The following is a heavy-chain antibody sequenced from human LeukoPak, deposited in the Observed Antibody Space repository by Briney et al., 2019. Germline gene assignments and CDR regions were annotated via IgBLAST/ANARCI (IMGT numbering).Heavy chain of an antibody. Sequence: AGGSLRLSCAASGFTFSSYSMNWVRQAPGKGLEWVSYISSSSSTIYYADSVKGRFTISRDNAKNTLYLQMNSLRAEDTAVYYCATDFADFGLVEYYYHYMDVWGKGTTVTVSS. V-gene: IGHV3-48*01. CDR2: ISSSSSTI. CDR3: ATDFADFGLVEYYYHYMDV. D-gene: IGHD3/OR15-3a*01. CDR1: GFTFSSYS. J-gene: IGHJ6*03.